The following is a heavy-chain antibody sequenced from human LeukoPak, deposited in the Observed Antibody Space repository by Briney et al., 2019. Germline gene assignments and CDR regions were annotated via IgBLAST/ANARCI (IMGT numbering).Heavy chain of an antibody. J-gene: IGHJ4*02. CDR1: GYTFTSYD. V-gene: IGHV1-8*01. Sequence: ASVKVSCKASGYTFTSYDINWVRQATGQGLEWMGWMNPNSGNTGYAQKFQGRDTMTRNTSISTAYMELSSLRSEDTAVYYCARASAIRYLSDYWGQGTLVTVSS. D-gene: IGHD2-2*02. CDR2: MNPNSGNT. CDR3: ARASAIRYLSDY.